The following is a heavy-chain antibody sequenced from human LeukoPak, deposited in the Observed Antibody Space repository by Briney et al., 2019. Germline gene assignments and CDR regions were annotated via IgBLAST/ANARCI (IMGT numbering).Heavy chain of an antibody. CDR2: LTDSSGFT. V-gene: IGHV3-11*05. CDR3: ARDLAADKRAMDV. J-gene: IGHJ6*02. CDR1: GFTFSDYH. D-gene: IGHD6-13*01. Sequence: GGSLILSCVATGFTFSDYHMIWLRQAPGKGLEWLSYLTDSSGFTNYADSVKGRFTISRDNAKNSLYLQMNSLRADDTAVYYCARDLAADKRAMDVWGQGTTVTVSS.